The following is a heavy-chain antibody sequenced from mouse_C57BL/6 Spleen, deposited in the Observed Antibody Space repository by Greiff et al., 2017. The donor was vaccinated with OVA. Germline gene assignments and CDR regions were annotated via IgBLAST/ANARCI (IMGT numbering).Heavy chain of an antibody. CDR3: ARLERAY. J-gene: IGHJ3*01. CDR2: ISSGSSTI. V-gene: IGHV5-17*01. Sequence: EVQLQESGGGLVKPGGSLKLSCAASGFTFSDYGMHWVRQAPEKGLEWVAYISSGSSTIYYADTVQGRFTISRDNAKNTRFLQMTSLRSEDTAMYYCARLERAYWGQGTLVTVSA. CDR1: GFTFSDYG.